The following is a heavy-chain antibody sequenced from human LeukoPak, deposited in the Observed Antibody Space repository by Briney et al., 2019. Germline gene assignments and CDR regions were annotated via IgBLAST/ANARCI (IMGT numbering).Heavy chain of an antibody. CDR2: INTDGTTT. V-gene: IGHV3-74*01. Sequence: PGGSLRLSCAASGFTFSSYWVHWVRQAPGRGLVWVSRINTDGTTTTYADSVKGRFTISRDNAEKSVYLQMNSLRAEDTAVYYCARARQWLVWKYYFDYWGQGTLVTVSS. CDR1: GFTFSSYW. CDR3: ARARQWLVWKYYFDY. J-gene: IGHJ4*02. D-gene: IGHD6-19*01.